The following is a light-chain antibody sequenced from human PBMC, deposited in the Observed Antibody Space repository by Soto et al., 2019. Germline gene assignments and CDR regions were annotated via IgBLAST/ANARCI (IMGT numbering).Light chain of an antibody. V-gene: IGLV2-11*01. CDR2: AVS. Sequence: QSALTQPRSVSGSPGQSVTISCTGTSSDVGGYDYVSWYQQHPGRAPKLMIYAVSQRPSGVPDRFSGSKSGNTASLTISGLQAEDEADYCCCSYAGSYTWVFGGGTKVTVL. CDR3: CSYAGSYTWV. J-gene: IGLJ3*02. CDR1: SSDVGGYDY.